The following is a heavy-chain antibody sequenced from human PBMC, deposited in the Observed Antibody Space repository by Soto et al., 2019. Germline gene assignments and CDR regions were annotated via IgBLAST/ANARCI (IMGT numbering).Heavy chain of an antibody. V-gene: IGHV1-69*13. CDR2: IIPIFGTA. J-gene: IGHJ6*02. CDR1: GGTFSSYA. D-gene: IGHD6-13*01. CDR3: ARTLTRIAALHYYYYYGMDV. Sequence: GASVKVSCKASGGTFSSYAISWVRQAPGQGLEWMGGIIPIFGTANYAQKFQGRVTITADESTSTAYMELSSLRSEDTAVYYCARTLTRIAALHYYYYYGMDVWGQGPTVTVYS.